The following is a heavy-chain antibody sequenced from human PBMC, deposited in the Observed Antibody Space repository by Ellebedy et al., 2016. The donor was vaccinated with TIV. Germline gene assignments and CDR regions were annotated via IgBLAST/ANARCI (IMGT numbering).Heavy chain of an antibody. CDR3: ARLRLRMTTSPKYYFDY. Sequence: GGSLRLSCAASGFTFSNYWMSWVRQAPGKGLESLANIKQDGSEKYYVDSVKGRFTISRDNAMNSLYLQMNSLRAEDTAVYYCARLRLRMTTSPKYYFDYWGQGTLVTVSS. J-gene: IGHJ4*02. CDR2: IKQDGSEK. CDR1: GFTFSNYW. V-gene: IGHV3-7*03. D-gene: IGHD3-16*01.